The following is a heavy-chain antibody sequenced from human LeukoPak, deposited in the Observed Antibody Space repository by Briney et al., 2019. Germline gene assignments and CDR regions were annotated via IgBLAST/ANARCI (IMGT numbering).Heavy chain of an antibody. D-gene: IGHD6-13*01. Sequence: SETLSLTCTVSGGSISSYYWSWIRQPAGKGLEWIGRIYTSGSTNYNPSLKSRVTMSVDTSKNQFSLKLSSVTAADTAVYYCARVKYSSSWRAFDYWGQGTLVTVSS. CDR3: ARVKYSSSWRAFDY. V-gene: IGHV4-4*07. CDR2: IYTSGST. J-gene: IGHJ4*02. CDR1: GGSISSYY.